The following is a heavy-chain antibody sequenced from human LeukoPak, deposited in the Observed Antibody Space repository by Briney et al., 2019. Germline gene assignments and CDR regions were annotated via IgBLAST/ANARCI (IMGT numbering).Heavy chain of an antibody. CDR3: AKDPKTLRGYSYGSLGTGFVYFDY. D-gene: IGHD5-18*01. Sequence: QTGGSLRLSCAASGFTFSSYGMHWVRQAPGKGLEWVAVISYDGSNKYYADSVKGRFTISRDNSKNTLYLQMNSLRAEDTAVYYCAKDPKTLRGYSYGSLGTGFVYFDYWGQGTLVTVSS. J-gene: IGHJ4*02. V-gene: IGHV3-30*18. CDR2: ISYDGSNK. CDR1: GFTFSSYG.